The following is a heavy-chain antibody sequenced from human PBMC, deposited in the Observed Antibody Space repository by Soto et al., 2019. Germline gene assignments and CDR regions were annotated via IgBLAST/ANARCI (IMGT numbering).Heavy chain of an antibody. J-gene: IGHJ4*02. Sequence: SETLSLTCTVSGGSISSGGYYWSWIRQHPGKGLEWIGYIYYSGSTYYNPSLKSRVTISVDTSKNQFSLKLSSVTAADTAVYYCAGLVDTAMVIFDYWGQGTLVTVSS. D-gene: IGHD5-18*01. V-gene: IGHV4-31*03. CDR1: GGSISSGGYY. CDR2: IYYSGST. CDR3: AGLVDTAMVIFDY.